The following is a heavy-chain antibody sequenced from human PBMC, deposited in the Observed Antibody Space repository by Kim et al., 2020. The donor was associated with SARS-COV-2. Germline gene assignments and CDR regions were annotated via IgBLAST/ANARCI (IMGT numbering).Heavy chain of an antibody. J-gene: IGHJ4*02. V-gene: IGHV4-39*01. Sequence: HKRRVTISVDTSKSQISLKLSSVTAADTAVYYCARRYCSGGSCYPTPFDYWGQGTLVTVSS. CDR3: ARRYCSGGSCYPTPFDY. D-gene: IGHD2-15*01.